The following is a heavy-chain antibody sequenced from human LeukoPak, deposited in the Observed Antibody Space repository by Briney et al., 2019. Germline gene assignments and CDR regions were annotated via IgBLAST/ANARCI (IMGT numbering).Heavy chain of an antibody. J-gene: IGHJ4*02. CDR2: INPTGGST. V-gene: IGHV1-46*01. CDR1: GYTFTGYY. Sequence: ASVKVSCKASGYTFTGYYMHWVRQAPGQGLEWMGLINPTGGSTSYAKQYQGRISMSRDTSTSTVYMEMSSLTSEDTALYYCARESTAFDYWGQGTLVTVSS. CDR3: ARESTAFDY.